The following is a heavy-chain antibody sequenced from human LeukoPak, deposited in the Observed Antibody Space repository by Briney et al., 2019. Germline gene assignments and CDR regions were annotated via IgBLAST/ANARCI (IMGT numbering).Heavy chain of an antibody. V-gene: IGHV1-69*10. CDR2: IIPILGIA. CDR3: ARSDYGDYERGFFDY. Sequence: ASVKVSCKASGGTFSSYAISWVRQAPGQGLEWMGGIIPILGIANYAQKFQGRVTITADKSTSTAYMELSSLRSEDTAVYYCARSDYGDYERGFFDYWGQGTLVTVSS. CDR1: GGTFSSYA. J-gene: IGHJ4*02. D-gene: IGHD4-17*01.